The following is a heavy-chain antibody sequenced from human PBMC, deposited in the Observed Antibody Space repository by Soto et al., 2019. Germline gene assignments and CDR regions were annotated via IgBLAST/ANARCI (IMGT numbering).Heavy chain of an antibody. V-gene: IGHV1-3*01. Sequence: GASVKVSCKASGYTFTNYAVHWVRQAPGQRLEWMGWINAGNGNTRYSQKFQGRVTITRDTSAHTAYMELSSLRSEDTAVYYCARGHLAVVPVASWYFYMDVWGKGTTVTVSS. J-gene: IGHJ6*03. CDR3: ARGHLAVVPVASWYFYMDV. D-gene: IGHD2-2*01. CDR2: INAGNGNT. CDR1: GYTFTNYA.